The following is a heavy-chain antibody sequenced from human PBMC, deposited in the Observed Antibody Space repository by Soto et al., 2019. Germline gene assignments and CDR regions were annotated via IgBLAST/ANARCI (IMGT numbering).Heavy chain of an antibody. J-gene: IGHJ6*02. Sequence: QVQLQESGPGLVKPSQTLSLTCTVSGGSISSGDYYWSWIRQPPGKGLEWIGYIYYSGSTYYNPSLKSAVTISVDTSKNQFSLKLSSVTAADTVVYYCARYRRGGYYYYYGMDVWGQGTTVTVSS. V-gene: IGHV4-30-4*01. CDR3: ARYRRGGYYYYYGMDV. CDR1: GGSISSGDYY. D-gene: IGHD1-1*01. CDR2: IYYSGST.